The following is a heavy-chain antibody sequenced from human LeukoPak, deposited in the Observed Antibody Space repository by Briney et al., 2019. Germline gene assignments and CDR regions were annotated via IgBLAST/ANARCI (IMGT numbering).Heavy chain of an antibody. D-gene: IGHD3-10*01. CDR1: GFTFSSYD. CDR2: IGTAGDT. V-gene: IGHV3-13*01. J-gene: IGHJ3*02. Sequence: GGSLRLSCAASGFTFSSYDMHWVRQATGKGLEWVSAIGTAGDTYYPGSVKGRFTISRENAKNSLYLQMNSLRAGDTAVYYCARATYYGSGYPGAFDIWGQGTMVTVSS. CDR3: ARATYYGSGYPGAFDI.